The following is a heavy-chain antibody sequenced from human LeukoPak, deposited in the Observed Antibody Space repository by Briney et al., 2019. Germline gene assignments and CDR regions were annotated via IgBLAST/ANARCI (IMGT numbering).Heavy chain of an antibody. D-gene: IGHD1-26*01. CDR2: ISGSGGST. CDR3: AKVSGSRRHFDY. J-gene: IGHJ4*02. V-gene: IGHV3-23*01. CDR1: GFTFSSYS. Sequence: GGSLRLSCAASGFTFSSYSMNWVRQAPGKGLEWVSAISGSGGSTYYADSVKGRFTISRDNSKNTLYLQMNSLRAEDTAVYYCAKVSGSRRHFDYWGQGTLVTVSS.